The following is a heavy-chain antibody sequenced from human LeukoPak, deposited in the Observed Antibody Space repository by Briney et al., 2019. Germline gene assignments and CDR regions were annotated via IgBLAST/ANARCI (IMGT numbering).Heavy chain of an antibody. CDR3: AKGRSIGSHYFYS. CDR2: ISGSGGVA. Sequence: GGSLRLSWAAYGXTFSSYVMSWVPQAPGKRLERGSIISGSGGVAEYADSVKGRFATSRDNSRNTLYLQMNSLRAEDTAVYYCAKGRSIGSHYFYSWGQGTLVTVSS. V-gene: IGHV3-23*01. J-gene: IGHJ4*02. D-gene: IGHD2-15*01. CDR1: GXTFSSYV.